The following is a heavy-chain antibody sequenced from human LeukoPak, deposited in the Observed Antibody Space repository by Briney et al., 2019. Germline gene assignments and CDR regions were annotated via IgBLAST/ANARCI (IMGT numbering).Heavy chain of an antibody. D-gene: IGHD2-15*01. J-gene: IGHJ4*02. V-gene: IGHV3-23*01. CDR3: AKASAYLPAATPLDY. Sequence: GGSLRLSCTASGLTFSTSGFNWVRQAPGKGLEWVSAISGSGGSTYYADSVKGRFTISRDNSKNTLYLQMNSLRAEDTAVYYCAKASAYLPAATPLDYWGQGTLVTVSS. CDR2: ISGSGGST. CDR1: GLTFSTSG.